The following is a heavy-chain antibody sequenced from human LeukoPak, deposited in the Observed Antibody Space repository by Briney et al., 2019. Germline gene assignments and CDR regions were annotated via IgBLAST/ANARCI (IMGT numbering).Heavy chain of an antibody. D-gene: IGHD3-3*01. CDR1: GFTFSGYW. Sequence: QLGGSLRLSCAASGFTFSGYWMHWVRQGPGKGLELVSRIDNDGHGIIYADSVKGRFTTSRDNAKNTLYLQMNSLRVEDTAVYYCAAGGGWDPSFGVVTHIDVWGKGTTVAVS. CDR2: IDNDGHGI. V-gene: IGHV3-74*01. J-gene: IGHJ6*03. CDR3: AAGGGWDPSFGVVTHIDV.